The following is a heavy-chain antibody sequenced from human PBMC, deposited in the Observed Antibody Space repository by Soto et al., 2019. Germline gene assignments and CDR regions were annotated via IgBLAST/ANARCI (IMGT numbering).Heavy chain of an antibody. D-gene: IGHD6-6*01. CDR3: SRGQAARPGHCYRMAV. V-gene: IGHV1-69*13. CDR1: GGTFSSYA. Sequence: SVKVSCKASGGTFSSYAISWVRQAPGQGLEWMGGIIPIFGTANYAQKFQGRVTITADXXXXTXHXEXSXXXSEDXAVYYCSRGQAARPGHCYRMAVRGQRTTVTGSS. J-gene: IGHJ6*02. CDR2: IIPIFGTA.